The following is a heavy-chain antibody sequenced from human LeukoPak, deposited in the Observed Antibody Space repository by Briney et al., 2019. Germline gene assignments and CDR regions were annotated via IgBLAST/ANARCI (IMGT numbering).Heavy chain of an antibody. D-gene: IGHD6-13*01. V-gene: IGHV3-53*01. CDR2: IYSGDRT. CDR1: GLSARGSY. CDR3: TRDLTGTTWSENDW. J-gene: IGHJ4*02. Sequence: AGGSLRLSCVASGLSARGSYMSWVRQAPGKGLESVSVIYSGDRTYYADSVKGRFTISRDTYKNTLYLQMNNLRADDTAMYYCTRDLTGTTWSENDWWGQGALVTISS.